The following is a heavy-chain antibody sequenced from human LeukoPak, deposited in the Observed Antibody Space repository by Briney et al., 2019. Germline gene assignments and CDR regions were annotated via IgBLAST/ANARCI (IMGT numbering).Heavy chain of an antibody. CDR1: GFTFSRYA. D-gene: IGHD3-10*01. Sequence: PGASLRLFCGASGFTFSRYAMLWVRESRGEGREGVSYINRSGRRPYYADYVNSRFTISRDNSQHTLYLQITSLRAEDTAVYYCAKVGALSGSYDYFDYWVQGTLVTVSS. J-gene: IGHJ4*02. V-gene: IGHV3-23*01. CDR3: AKVGALSGSYDYFDY. CDR2: INRSGRRP.